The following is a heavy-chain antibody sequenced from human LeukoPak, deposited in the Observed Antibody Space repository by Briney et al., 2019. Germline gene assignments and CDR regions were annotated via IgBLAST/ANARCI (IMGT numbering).Heavy chain of an antibody. Sequence: PGGSLRLSCAASGFTFRSYAMNWVRQAPGKGLEWVSTISGSGGSTYYADSVKGRFTISRDNSKNTLYLQMNSLRAEDTAVYYCAKALGGSGSNFDYWGQGTLVTVSS. CDR2: ISGSGGST. CDR1: GFTFRSYA. V-gene: IGHV3-23*01. D-gene: IGHD3-10*01. CDR3: AKALGGSGSNFDY. J-gene: IGHJ4*02.